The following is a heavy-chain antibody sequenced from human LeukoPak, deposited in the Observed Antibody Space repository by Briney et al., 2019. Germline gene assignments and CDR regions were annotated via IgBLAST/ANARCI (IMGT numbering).Heavy chain of an antibody. Sequence: SETLSLTCAVSGGSIGSGGYSWSWIRQPPGKGLEWIGYIYHSGSTYYNPSLKSRVTISVDRSKNQFSLKLSSVTAADTAVYYCARGGNYYGSGSYPNWFDPWGQGTLVTVSS. J-gene: IGHJ5*02. D-gene: IGHD3-10*01. CDR3: ARGGNYYGSGSYPNWFDP. CDR1: GGSIGSGGYS. CDR2: IYHSGST. V-gene: IGHV4-30-2*01.